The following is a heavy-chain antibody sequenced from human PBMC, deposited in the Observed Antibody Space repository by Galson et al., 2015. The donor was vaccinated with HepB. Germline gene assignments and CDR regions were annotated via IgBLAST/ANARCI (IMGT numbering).Heavy chain of an antibody. CDR2: ISSSSAYT. J-gene: IGHJ5*02. D-gene: IGHD1-26*01. Sequence: SLRLSCAASGFIFSRYSMNWVRQAPGKGLEWVSSISSSSAYTYYADSVKGRFTISRDNTKNSLYLQMNSLRAAATAVYYCASEDRGQMVIVGIFGAWGQGTRVTVSS. CDR1: GFIFSRYS. CDR3: ASEDRGQMVIVGIFGA. V-gene: IGHV3-21*01.